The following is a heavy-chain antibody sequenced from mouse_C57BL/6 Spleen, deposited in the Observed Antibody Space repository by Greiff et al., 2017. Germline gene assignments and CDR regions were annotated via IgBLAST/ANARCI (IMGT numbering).Heavy chain of an antibody. J-gene: IGHJ1*03. CDR3: ARGYGSSTGYFDV. Sequence: VQLQQSGAELVKPGASVKISCKASGYAFSSYWMNWVKQRPGKGLEWIGQIYPGDGDTNYNGNFTGKATLPADNSSSTAYMQLSSLTAEDSAVYFWARGYGSSTGYFDVGGTGTTGTVSS. CDR2: IYPGDGDT. V-gene: IGHV1-80*01. D-gene: IGHD1-1*01. CDR1: GYAFSSYW.